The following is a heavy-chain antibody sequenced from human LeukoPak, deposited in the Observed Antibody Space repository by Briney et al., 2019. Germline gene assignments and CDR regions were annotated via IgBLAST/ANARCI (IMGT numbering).Heavy chain of an antibody. CDR1: GGSISSSSYY. CDR3: ARGALDCGGDCYSGWFDP. Sequence: SETLSLTCTVSGGSISSSSYYWGWIRQPPGKGLEWIGSIYYSGSTYYNPSLKSRVTISVDTSKNQFSLKLSSVTAADTAVYYCARGALDCGGDCYSGWFDPWGQGTLVTVSS. J-gene: IGHJ5*02. D-gene: IGHD2-21*02. V-gene: IGHV4-39*07. CDR2: IYYSGST.